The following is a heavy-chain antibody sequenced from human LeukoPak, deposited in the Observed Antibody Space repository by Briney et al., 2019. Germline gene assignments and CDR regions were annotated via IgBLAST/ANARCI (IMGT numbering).Heavy chain of an antibody. CDR1: GFTFSSYW. CDR3: ARDGYSFGHDFDY. Sequence: HPGGSLRLSCAASGFTFSSYWMHWVRHTPGKGLVWVSRIKSDGSSTSYADSVKGRFTISRDNAKNTLYLQMNSLRAEDTAVYYCARDGYSFGHDFDYWGQGTLVTVPS. CDR2: IKSDGSST. J-gene: IGHJ4*02. V-gene: IGHV3-74*01. D-gene: IGHD5-18*01.